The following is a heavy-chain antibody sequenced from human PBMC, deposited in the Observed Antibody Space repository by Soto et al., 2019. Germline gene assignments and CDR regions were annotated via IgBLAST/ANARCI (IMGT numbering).Heavy chain of an antibody. CDR1: GGSISTYY. CDR2: ISYSGST. D-gene: IGHD2-15*01. CDR3: ASGGNCSGGSCYTNYYYYYMDV. J-gene: IGHJ6*03. Sequence: SETLSLTCTVSGGSISTYYWSWIRQPPGKGLEWIGYISYSGSTNYSPSLKSRVTISVDTSKNHFSLKLSSVTAADTAVYYCASGGNCSGGSCYTNYYYYYMDVWGKGTTVTVSS. V-gene: IGHV4-59*01.